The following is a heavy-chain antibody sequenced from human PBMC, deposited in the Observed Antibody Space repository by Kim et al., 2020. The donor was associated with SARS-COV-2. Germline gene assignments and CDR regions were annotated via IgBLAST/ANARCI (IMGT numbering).Heavy chain of an antibody. CDR3: TRVHDYGGIRNFDY. J-gene: IGHJ4*02. D-gene: IGHD4-17*01. Sequence: ASVKGRFTISRDESKRIAYLQMNSLKTEDPAVYYCTRVHDYGGIRNFDYWGQGTLVTVSS. V-gene: IGHV3-49*02.